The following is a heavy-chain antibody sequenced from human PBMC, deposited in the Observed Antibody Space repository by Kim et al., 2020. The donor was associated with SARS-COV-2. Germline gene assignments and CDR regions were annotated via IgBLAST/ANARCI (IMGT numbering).Heavy chain of an antibody. V-gene: IGHV3-30*01. J-gene: IGHJ4*02. D-gene: IGHD5-18*01. Sequence: VKGRFTIPRDKSKHTLYLEMNSLRTADTAVYYCASHPDTAMITGDYWGQGTLVTVSS. CDR3: ASHPDTAMITGDY.